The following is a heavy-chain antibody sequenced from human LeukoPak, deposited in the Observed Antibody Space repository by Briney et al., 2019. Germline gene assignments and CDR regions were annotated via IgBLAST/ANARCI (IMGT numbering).Heavy chain of an antibody. Sequence: SETLSLTCTVSGGSISSYYWSWIRQPPGKGLEWIGYIYYSGSTNYNPSLKSRVTISVDTSKNQFSLKLSSVTAADTAVYYCAISGYSYGYFDYWGQGTLVTVSS. CDR3: AISGYSYGYFDY. CDR2: IYYSGST. J-gene: IGHJ4*02. D-gene: IGHD5-18*01. CDR1: GGSISSYY. V-gene: IGHV4-59*01.